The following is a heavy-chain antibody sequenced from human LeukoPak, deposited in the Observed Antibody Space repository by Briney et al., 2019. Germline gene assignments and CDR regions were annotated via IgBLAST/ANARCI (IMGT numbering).Heavy chain of an antibody. CDR2: IIPIFGTA. Sequence: SVKVSCKASGGTFSSYAISWVRQAPGQRLEWMGRIIPIFGTANYAQKFKGRVTITTDESTSTAYMELSSLRSEDTAVYYCAGENCTNGVCRFDYWGQGTLVTVSS. V-gene: IGHV1-69*05. CDR3: AGENCTNGVCRFDY. D-gene: IGHD2-8*01. CDR1: GGTFSSYA. J-gene: IGHJ4*02.